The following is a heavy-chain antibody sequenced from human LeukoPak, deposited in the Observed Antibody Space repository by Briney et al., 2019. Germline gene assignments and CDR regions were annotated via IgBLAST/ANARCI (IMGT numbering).Heavy chain of an antibody. CDR3: AKNGDRGAYCTGGTCYPYFYYYMDV. CDR1: GFIFSRYS. Sequence: GGSLRLSCAASGFIFSRYSMNWVRQAPGKGVEWVSSISSTGGTTYYADSVKGRFTISRDNSKNTLYLQMNSLRAEDTAIYYCAKNGDRGAYCTGGTCYPYFYYYMDVWGKGTTVTI. CDR2: ISSTGGTT. D-gene: IGHD2-15*01. J-gene: IGHJ6*03. V-gene: IGHV3-23*01.